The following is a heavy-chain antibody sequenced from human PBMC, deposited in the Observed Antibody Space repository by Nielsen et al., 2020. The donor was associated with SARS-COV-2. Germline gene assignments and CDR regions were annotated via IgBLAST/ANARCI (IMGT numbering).Heavy chain of an antibody. V-gene: IGHV1-2*06. CDR3: ARGDLLEWLFPSNYYYYGMDV. CDR1: GYTFTGYY. D-gene: IGHD3-3*01. Sequence: GESLKVSCKASGYTFTGYYMHWVRQAPGQGLEWMGRINPNSGGTNYAQKFQGRVTMTRDTSISTAYMELSRLRSDDTAVYYCARGDLLEWLFPSNYYYYGMDVWGQGTTVTVSS. J-gene: IGHJ6*02. CDR2: INPNSGGT.